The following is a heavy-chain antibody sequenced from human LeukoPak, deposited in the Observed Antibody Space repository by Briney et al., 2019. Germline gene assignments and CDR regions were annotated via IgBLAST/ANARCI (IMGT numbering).Heavy chain of an antibody. J-gene: IGHJ4*02. D-gene: IGHD5-18*01. CDR2: ISSYNGNT. Sequence: ASVKVSCKASGYTFTRYGIRWGRQAPGEGGELMGWISSYNGNTNYAQKLQGRVTMTTDTSTSTAYMELRSLRSDDTAVYYCARGEGYSPYWGQGTLVTVSS. V-gene: IGHV1-18*01. CDR3: ARGEGYSPY. CDR1: GYTFTRYG.